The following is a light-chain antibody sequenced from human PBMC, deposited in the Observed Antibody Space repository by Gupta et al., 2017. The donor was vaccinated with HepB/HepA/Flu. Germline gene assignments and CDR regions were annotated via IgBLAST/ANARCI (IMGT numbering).Light chain of an antibody. V-gene: IGKV3-20*01. CDR3: QHYITSAWT. Sequence: EIVLTQSPGTLSLSPGDRATLSCRASQSVSSSYLAWYQQKPGQAPRLLSSGASSRATGIPDRFSGRGSGTDFTLTVSRLEPEDFAVYYCQHYITSAWTCGQGTKVEIK. CDR2: GAS. CDR1: QSVSSSY. J-gene: IGKJ1*01.